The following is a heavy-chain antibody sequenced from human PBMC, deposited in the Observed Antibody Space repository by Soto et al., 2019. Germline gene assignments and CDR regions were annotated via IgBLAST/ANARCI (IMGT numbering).Heavy chain of an antibody. J-gene: IGHJ5*02. CDR3: TVIERRDQYSASRYRFEP. V-gene: IGHV3-15*01. CDR2: IKSRADGETK. D-gene: IGHD6-6*01. Sequence: PGGSLRLSCAASGFTFSHAGMSWVRLAPGKGLEWVGRIKSRADGETKDYCAPVIGRFTISRDDSKNTLYLQMNSLKTEDTAIYYCTVIERRDQYSASRYRFEPSVPGALVTVSS. CDR1: GFTFSHAG.